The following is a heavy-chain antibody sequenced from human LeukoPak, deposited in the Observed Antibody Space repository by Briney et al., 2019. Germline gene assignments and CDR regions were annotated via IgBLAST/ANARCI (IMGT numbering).Heavy chain of an antibody. CDR3: ANRGYDILTGYWNYYYYYGMDV. CDR2: ISGGGLT. D-gene: IGHD3-9*01. Sequence: GGSLRLSCAASGFTFSSYAMSWVRQAPGKGLEWVSAISGGGLTYFADSVKGPFTISRDNSKNTLYLQMNSLRAEDTAVYYCANRGYDILTGYWNYYYYYGMDVWGQGTTVTVSS. J-gene: IGHJ6*02. V-gene: IGHV3-23*01. CDR1: GFTFSSYA.